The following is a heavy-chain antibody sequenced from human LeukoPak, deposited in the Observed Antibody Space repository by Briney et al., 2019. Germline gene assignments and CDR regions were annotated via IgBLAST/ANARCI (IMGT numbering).Heavy chain of an antibody. D-gene: IGHD3-22*01. CDR3: AKGGGYYYDTSGYY. Sequence: PGGSLRLSCAASGFTFSRYAMHWVRQAPGKGLEWVAVISYDGNNEFYADSVKGRSIISRDNSKNTLYLQMNSLRAEDTAVYYCAKGGGYYYDTSGYYWGQGALVTVSS. V-gene: IGHV3-30*18. J-gene: IGHJ4*02. CDR2: ISYDGNNE. CDR1: GFTFSRYA.